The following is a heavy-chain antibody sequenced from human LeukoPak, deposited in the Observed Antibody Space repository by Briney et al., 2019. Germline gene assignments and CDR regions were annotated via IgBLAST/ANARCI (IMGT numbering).Heavy chain of an antibody. J-gene: IGHJ6*02. D-gene: IGHD3-3*01. Sequence: GASVKVSCKASEGTFSSYAISWVRQAPGQGLEWMGGIIPIFGTANYAQKFQGRVTITADESTSTAYMELSSLRSEDTAVYYCARAYDFWSGNYYYGMDVWGQGTTVTVSS. CDR3: ARAYDFWSGNYYYGMDV. CDR1: EGTFSSYA. CDR2: IIPIFGTA. V-gene: IGHV1-69*13.